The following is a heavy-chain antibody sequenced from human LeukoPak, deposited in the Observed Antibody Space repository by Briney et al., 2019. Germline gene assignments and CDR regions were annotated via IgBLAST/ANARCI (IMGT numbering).Heavy chain of an antibody. V-gene: IGHV4-34*01. CDR3: ARHAPYIVVVPAAMRLLYNWFDP. CDR2: INHSGST. Sequence: KSSETLSLTCAVYGGSFSGYYWSWIRQPPGKGLEWIGEINHSGSTNYNPSLKSRVTISVDTSKNQFSLKLSSVTAADTAVYYCARHAPYIVVVPAAMRLLYNWFDPWGQGTLVTVSS. J-gene: IGHJ5*02. CDR1: GGSFSGYY. D-gene: IGHD2-2*01.